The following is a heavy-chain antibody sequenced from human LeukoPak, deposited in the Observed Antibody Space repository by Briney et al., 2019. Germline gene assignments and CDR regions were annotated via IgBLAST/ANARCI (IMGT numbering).Heavy chain of an antibody. CDR2: IYHSGST. CDR1: GGSISSGGYS. CDR3: ARATTVTTSLDY. D-gene: IGHD4-17*01. Sequence: PSETLSLTCAVSGGSISSGGYSWSWIRQPPGKGLEWIGYIYHSGSTYYNPSLKSRATISVDRSKNQFSLKLSSVTAADTAVYYCARATTVTTSLDYWGQGTLVTVSS. J-gene: IGHJ4*02. V-gene: IGHV4-30-2*01.